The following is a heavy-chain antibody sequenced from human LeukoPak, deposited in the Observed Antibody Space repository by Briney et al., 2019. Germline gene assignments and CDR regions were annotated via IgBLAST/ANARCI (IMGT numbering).Heavy chain of an antibody. D-gene: IGHD1-7*01. CDR1: GGSISSGGYS. CDR2: IYHSGST. CDR3: ARDNWNYGSSMDV. J-gene: IGHJ6*02. V-gene: IGHV4-30-2*01. Sequence: SETLSLTCAVSGGSISSGGYSWSWIRQPPGKGLEWIGYIYHSGSTYYNPSLKSRVTISVDRSKNQFSLKLSSVTAAGTAVYYCARDNWNYGSSMDVWGQGTTVTVSS.